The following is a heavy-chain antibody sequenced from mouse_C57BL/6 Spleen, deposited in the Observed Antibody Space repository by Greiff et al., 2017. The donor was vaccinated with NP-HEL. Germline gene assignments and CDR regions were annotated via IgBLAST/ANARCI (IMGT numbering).Heavy chain of an antibody. Sequence: QVQLQQSGAELVRPGTSVKVSCKASGYAFTNYLIAWVKQRPGQGLEWIGVINPGSGGTNYNEKFKGKATLTADKSSSTAYMQLSSLTSEDSAVYFCARVMDYYGSLNYCDYWGQGTTLTVSS. CDR3: ARVMDYYGSLNYCDY. V-gene: IGHV1-54*01. CDR1: GYAFTNYL. D-gene: IGHD1-1*01. J-gene: IGHJ2*01. CDR2: INPGSGGT.